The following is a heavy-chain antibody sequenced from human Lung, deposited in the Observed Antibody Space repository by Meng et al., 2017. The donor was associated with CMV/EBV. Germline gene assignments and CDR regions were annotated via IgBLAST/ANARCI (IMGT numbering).Heavy chain of an antibody. J-gene: IGHJ4*02. D-gene: IGHD3-10*01. CDR3: AREGTPLVL. Sequence: VSSKASGGSFSTDRVCWVRQAPGQGLEWMGRVTPILGTASYAQKFQGRVTITADKSTSTAYMELSSLRSEDTAVYYCAREGTPLVLWGQGTLVTVSS. CDR2: VTPILGTA. CDR1: GGSFSTDR. V-gene: IGHV1-69*08.